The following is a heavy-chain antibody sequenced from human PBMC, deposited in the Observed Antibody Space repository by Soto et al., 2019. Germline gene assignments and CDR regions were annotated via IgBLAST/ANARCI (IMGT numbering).Heavy chain of an antibody. CDR2: IWYDGSNK. Sequence: GGSLRLSCAASGFTFSSYGMHWVRQAPGKGLEWVAVIWYDGSNKYYADSVKGRFTISRDNSKNTLYLQMNSLRAEDTAVYYCAREKRDYYGSGSYDFDYWGQGTLVTVSS. CDR3: AREKRDYYGSGSYDFDY. CDR1: GFTFSSYG. J-gene: IGHJ4*02. V-gene: IGHV3-33*01. D-gene: IGHD3-10*01.